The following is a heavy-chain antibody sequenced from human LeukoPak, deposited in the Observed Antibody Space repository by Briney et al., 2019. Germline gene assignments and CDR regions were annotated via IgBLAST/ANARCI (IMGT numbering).Heavy chain of an antibody. Sequence: VKPSAPLSLTCPFSGGSISNYHWSWIRPPAGKGLEWIGQIHTSGSTNYKPPPKSRVSMSIDTAEDQVSLTIRSVTAADTAFYYCARRAISSGWSFDYWGQGTVVTVSS. J-gene: IGHJ4*02. CDR2: IHTSGST. D-gene: IGHD6-19*01. CDR1: GGSISNYH. CDR3: ARRAISSGWSFDY. V-gene: IGHV4-4*07.